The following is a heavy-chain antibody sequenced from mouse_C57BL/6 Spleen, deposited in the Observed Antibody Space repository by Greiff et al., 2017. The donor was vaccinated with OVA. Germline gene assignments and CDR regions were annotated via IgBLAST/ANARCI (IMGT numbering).Heavy chain of an antibody. CDR3: ARSYYGNYVGYFDV. CDR2: IYPRSGNT. Sequence: QVQLKESGAELARPGASVKLSCKASGYTFTSYGISWVKQRTGQGLEWIGEIYPRSGNTYYNEKFKGKATLTADKSSSTAYMELRSLTSEDSAVYFCARSYYGNYVGYFDVWGTGTTVTVSS. D-gene: IGHD2-1*01. J-gene: IGHJ1*03. V-gene: IGHV1-81*01. CDR1: GYTFTSYG.